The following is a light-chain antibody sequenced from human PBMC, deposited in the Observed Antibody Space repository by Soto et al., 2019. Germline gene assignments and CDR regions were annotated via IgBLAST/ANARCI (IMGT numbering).Light chain of an antibody. CDR3: QQYGSSLWT. V-gene: IGKV3-20*01. CDR1: QRVDNNF. Sequence: LTQSPGTLSLSPGEGATLSCRTSQRVDNNFVAWYQQKPGQAPRLLIYGASTRATGIPDRFSGSGFGTDFTLTITRLEPEDFAVYYCQQYGSSLWTFGLGTKVEIK. CDR2: GAS. J-gene: IGKJ1*01.